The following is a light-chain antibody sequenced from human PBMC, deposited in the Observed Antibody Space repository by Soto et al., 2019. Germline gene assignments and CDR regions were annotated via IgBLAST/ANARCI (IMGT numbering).Light chain of an antibody. CDR2: EVS. V-gene: IGLV2-14*01. CDR3: SSYTSIITLYV. CDR1: SSDVGGYNY. Sequence: QSALTQPASVSGSPGQSITISCTGTSSDVGGYNYVSWYQQHPGKAPKLMIYEVSNRPSGVSNRFSGSKSGNTASLTISGLQAEDEADYYCSSYTSIITLYVFGSGTKVTGL. J-gene: IGLJ1*01.